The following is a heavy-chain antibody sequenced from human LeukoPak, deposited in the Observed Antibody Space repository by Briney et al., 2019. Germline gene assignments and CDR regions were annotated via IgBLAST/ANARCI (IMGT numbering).Heavy chain of an antibody. CDR3: ATQNITLVVVISPFDY. V-gene: IGHV3-30*02. J-gene: IGHJ4*02. CDR2: KQDDVATR. Sequence: RRTLSLSCAPSGLTFSNFPMHWVRQAPGKGLEWVALKQDDVATRNHPLSVSARVTSSRNNSKGTVHLQMNSLNSDDTAVDYVATQNITLVVVISPFDYWGEGTLLTLSS. CDR1: GLTFSNFP. D-gene: IGHD2-21*01.